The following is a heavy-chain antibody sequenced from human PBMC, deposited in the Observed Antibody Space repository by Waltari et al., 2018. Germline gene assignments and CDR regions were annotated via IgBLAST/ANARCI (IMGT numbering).Heavy chain of an antibody. CDR1: GFTVSSNY. J-gene: IGHJ2*01. D-gene: IGHD6-6*01. CDR2: IYSGGST. CDR3: ARDSSSPTRVRYFDL. V-gene: IGHV3-53*01. Sequence: EVQLVESGGGLIQPGGSLRLSCAASGFTVSSNYMSWVRQAPGKGLEWVSVIYSGGSTYYADSVKGRFTISRDNSKNTLYLQMNSLRAEDTAVYYCARDSSSPTRVRYFDLWGRGTLVTVSS.